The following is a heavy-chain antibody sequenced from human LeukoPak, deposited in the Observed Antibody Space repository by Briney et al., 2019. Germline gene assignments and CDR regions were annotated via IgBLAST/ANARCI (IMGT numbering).Heavy chain of an antibody. J-gene: IGHJ6*03. D-gene: IGHD3-9*01. CDR3: ARAYYDILTGYSLGYYYYMDV. CDR1: GGTFSSYA. V-gene: IGHV1-69*13. CDR2: IIPIFGTA. Sequence: ASVKVSCKASGGTFSSYAISWVRQAPGQGLEWMGGIIPIFGTANYAQKFQGRVTITADESTSTAYMELSSLRSEDTAVYYCARAYYDILTGYSLGYYYYMDVWGKGTTVTISS.